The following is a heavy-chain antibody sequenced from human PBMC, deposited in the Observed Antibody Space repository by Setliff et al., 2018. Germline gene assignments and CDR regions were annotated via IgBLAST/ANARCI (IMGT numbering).Heavy chain of an antibody. D-gene: IGHD2-2*01. CDR2: INHSGST. CDR1: GGSFSGYY. J-gene: IGHJ4*02. V-gene: IGHV4-34*01. CDR3: ARAKGYCSSTSCRIYYFDY. Sequence: PSETLSLTCAVYGGSFSGYYWSWIRQPPGKGLEWIGEINHSGSTNNNPSLKSRVTISVDTSKNQFSLKLSSVTAADTAVYYCARAKGYCSSTSCRIYYFDYWGQGTLVTVSS.